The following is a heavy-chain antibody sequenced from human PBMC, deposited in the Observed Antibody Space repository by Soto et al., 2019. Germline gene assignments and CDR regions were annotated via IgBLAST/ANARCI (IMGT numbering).Heavy chain of an antibody. D-gene: IGHD3-10*01. Sequence: EENLVESGGALVQPGGSLRLSCAVSGFTFSNSAMHWVRQPPGGGLEYVSSITRDGGETQYADSVRARFTISRDNSKNTLYLQMASLRPDDTAVYYCARGSEWWFGEFWLWGQGTLVTVSS. CDR1: GFTFSNSA. CDR2: ITRDGGET. J-gene: IGHJ4*02. V-gene: IGHV3-64*07. CDR3: ARGSEWWFGEFWL.